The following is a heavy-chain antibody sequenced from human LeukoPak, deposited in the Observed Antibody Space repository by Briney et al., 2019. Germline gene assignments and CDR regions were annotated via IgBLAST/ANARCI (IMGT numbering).Heavy chain of an antibody. CDR1: GFTFSSYW. V-gene: IGHV3-7*01. CDR2: MNQDGSEK. CDR3: ARGGELLRPADY. Sequence: PGGSLRLSCAASGFTFSSYWMSWVRQAPGKGLEWVANMNQDGSEKYVDSVKGRFTISRDNAKNSLYLQMNNLRAEDTAVYYCARGGELLRPADYWGQGTLVTVSS. J-gene: IGHJ4*02. D-gene: IGHD1-26*01.